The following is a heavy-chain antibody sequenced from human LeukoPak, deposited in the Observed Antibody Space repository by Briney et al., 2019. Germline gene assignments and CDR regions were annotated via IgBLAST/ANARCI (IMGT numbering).Heavy chain of an antibody. CDR1: GYTFTSYA. J-gene: IGHJ6*02. Sequence: ASVKVSCKASGYTFTSYAMNWVRQAPGQGLEWMGWINTNTGNPTYAQGFTGRFVFSLDTSVSTAYLQISSLEAEDTAVYYCARGEDIVVVPAALMDVWGHGTTVTVSS. V-gene: IGHV7-4-1*02. D-gene: IGHD2-2*01. CDR3: ARGEDIVVVPAALMDV. CDR2: INTNTGNP.